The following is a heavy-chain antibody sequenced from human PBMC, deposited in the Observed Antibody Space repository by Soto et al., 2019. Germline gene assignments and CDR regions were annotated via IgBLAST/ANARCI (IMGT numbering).Heavy chain of an antibody. CDR2: IYYSGST. CDR1: GGSVSSGSYY. CDR3: ARVTGILSAFDI. J-gene: IGHJ3*02. D-gene: IGHD3-10*01. Sequence: SETLSLTCTVSGGSVSSGSYYWSWIRQPPGKGLEWVGYIYYSGSTNYNPSLKSRVTISVDTSKNQFSLKLSSVTAADTAVYCCARVTGILSAFDIWGQGTMVTVS. V-gene: IGHV4-61*01.